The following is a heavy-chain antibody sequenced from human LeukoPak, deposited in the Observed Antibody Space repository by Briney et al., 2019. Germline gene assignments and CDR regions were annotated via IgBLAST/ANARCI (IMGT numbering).Heavy chain of an antibody. J-gene: IGHJ4*02. Sequence: GGSLRLSCAASGFTPSSNWMAWVRQAPGKGLEWVANIKQDGSEKYYVDSVKGRFTISRDNAKNSLYLQMNSLRDEDTAMYYCARDRLCSSTSCYYFDYWGQGTLVTVSS. D-gene: IGHD2-2*01. V-gene: IGHV3-7*04. CDR3: ARDRLCSSTSCYYFDY. CDR1: GFTPSSNW. CDR2: IKQDGSEK.